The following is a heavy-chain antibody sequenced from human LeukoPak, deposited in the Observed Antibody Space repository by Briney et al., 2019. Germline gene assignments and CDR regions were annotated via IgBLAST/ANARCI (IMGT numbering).Heavy chain of an antibody. V-gene: IGHV4-34*01. CDR1: GGSFSGYY. CDR2: IYHSGST. J-gene: IGHJ6*03. CDR3: ARVGMVRGVYSYDYMDV. Sequence: PSETLSLTCAVYGGSFSGYYWSWVRQPPGKGLEWIGSIYHSGSTYYNPSLKSRVTISVDTSKNQFSLKLSSVTAADTAVYYCARVGMVRGVYSYDYMDVWGKGTTVTVSS. D-gene: IGHD3-10*01.